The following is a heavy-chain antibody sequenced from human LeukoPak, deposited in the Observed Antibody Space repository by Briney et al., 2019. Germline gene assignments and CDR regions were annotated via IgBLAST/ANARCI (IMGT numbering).Heavy chain of an antibody. Sequence: NPSETLSLTCAVYGGSFSGYYWSWIRQPPGKGLEWIGEINHSGSTNYNPSLKSRVTISVDTSKNQFSLKLSSVTAADTAVYYCARQLRRRGGAFDIWGQGTIVTVSS. CDR1: GGSFSGYY. CDR2: INHSGST. D-gene: IGHD1-7*01. CDR3: ARQLRRRGGAFDI. V-gene: IGHV4-34*01. J-gene: IGHJ3*02.